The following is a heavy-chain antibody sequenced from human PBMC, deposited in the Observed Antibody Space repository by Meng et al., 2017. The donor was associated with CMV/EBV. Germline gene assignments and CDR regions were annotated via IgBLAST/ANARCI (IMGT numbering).Heavy chain of an antibody. CDR1: GFTFAVYA. CDR2: ISWNSGSI. J-gene: IGHJ3*02. D-gene: IGHD5-18*01. V-gene: IGHV3-9*01. CDR3: AKDIVDTAMVNAFDI. Sequence: GGSLRLSCAASGFTFAVYAMHWVRQAPGKGLEWVSGISWNSGSIGYADSVKGRFTISRDNAKNSLYLQMNSLRAEDTALYYCAKDIVDTAMVNAFDIWGQGTMVTVSS.